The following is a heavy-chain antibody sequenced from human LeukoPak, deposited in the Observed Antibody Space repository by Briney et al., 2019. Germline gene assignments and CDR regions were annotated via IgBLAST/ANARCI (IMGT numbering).Heavy chain of an antibody. V-gene: IGHV3-30*02. D-gene: IGHD6-13*01. CDR3: AKDESIYSSSWSNFDY. J-gene: IGHJ4*02. CDR1: GFTFSSYG. Sequence: GGSLRLSCAASGFTFSSYGMHWVRQAPGKGLEWVAFIRYDGSNKYYADPVKGRFTISRDNSKNTLYLQMNSLRAEDTAVYYCAKDESIYSSSWSNFDYWGQGTLVTVSS. CDR2: IRYDGSNK.